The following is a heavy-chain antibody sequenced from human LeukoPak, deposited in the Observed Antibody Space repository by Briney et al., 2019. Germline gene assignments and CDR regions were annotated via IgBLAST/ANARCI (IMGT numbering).Heavy chain of an antibody. J-gene: IGHJ4*02. Sequence: PGGSLRLSCAASGFTFSSYSMNWVRQAPGKGLEWVSSISGSSSYIYYADSVKGRFTISRDNAKNSLYLQMNSLRAEDTAVYYCARGWYSSGCFDYWGQGTLVTVSS. CDR2: ISGSSSYI. D-gene: IGHD6-19*01. V-gene: IGHV3-21*01. CDR1: GFTFSSYS. CDR3: ARGWYSSGCFDY.